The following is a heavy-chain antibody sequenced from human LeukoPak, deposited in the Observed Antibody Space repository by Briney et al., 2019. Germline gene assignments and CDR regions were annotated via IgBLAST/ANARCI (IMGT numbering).Heavy chain of an antibody. D-gene: IGHD2-8*01. Sequence: GGSLRLSCAASGFTLSGSAMHWVRQASGKGLEWVGRIRSKANSYATTYAASVKGRFTVSRDDSKNTAYLQMNSLKTEDTAVYYCTCTPWDTNGFDYWGQGTLVTVSS. J-gene: IGHJ4*02. CDR2: IRSKANSYAT. V-gene: IGHV3-73*01. CDR1: GFTLSGSA. CDR3: TCTPWDTNGFDY.